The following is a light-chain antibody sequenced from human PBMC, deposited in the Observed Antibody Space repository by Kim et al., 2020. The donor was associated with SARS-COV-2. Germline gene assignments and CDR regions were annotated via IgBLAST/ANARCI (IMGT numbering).Light chain of an antibody. CDR1: KLGDKY. J-gene: IGLJ2*01. CDR3: QAWDSSRV. V-gene: IGLV3-1*01. Sequence: VSVSPGQTASLTCSGDKLGDKYACWYQQKPGQSPVLVIYQDSKRPSGITERFSGSNSGNTATLTISGTQAMDEADYYCQAWDSSRVFGGGTQLTVL. CDR2: QDS.